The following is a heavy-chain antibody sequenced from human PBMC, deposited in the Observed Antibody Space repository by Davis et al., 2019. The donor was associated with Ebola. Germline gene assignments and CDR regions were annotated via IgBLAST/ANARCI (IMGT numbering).Heavy chain of an antibody. V-gene: IGHV3-23*01. Sequence: GESLKISCAASGFVFRNYVMSWLRQAPGKGLEWVSTLGTSADTYYADSVKGRFTISRDNSKNTLYLQMNGLRVEDTAIYYCAKDTSNIWFDIWGQGTNVTVSS. CDR2: LGTSADT. CDR1: GFVFRNYV. J-gene: IGHJ3*02. CDR3: AKDTSNIWFDI. D-gene: IGHD1-26*01.